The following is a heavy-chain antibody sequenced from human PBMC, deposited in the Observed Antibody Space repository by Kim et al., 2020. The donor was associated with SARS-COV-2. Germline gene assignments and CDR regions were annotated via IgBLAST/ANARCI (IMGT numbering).Heavy chain of an antibody. CDR1: GGSLIGYY. J-gene: IGHJ4*02. CDR2: VTHGGST. CDR3: ARALDSTGFYH. D-gene: IGHD3-22*01. V-gene: IGHV4-34*01. Sequence: SETLSLTCSVSGGSLIGYYWAWIRQTPGKGLEWIGEVTHGGSTNYSPSLKDRVSISVDMSKRQFSLNLASVTAADTAVYFCARALDSTGFYHGGQGTLVTVSS.